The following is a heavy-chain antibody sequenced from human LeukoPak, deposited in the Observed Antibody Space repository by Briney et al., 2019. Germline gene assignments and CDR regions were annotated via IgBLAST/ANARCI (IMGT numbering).Heavy chain of an antibody. CDR2: INHSGST. Sequence: PSETLSLTCAVYGGSFSGYYWSWIRQPPGKGLEWIGEINHSGSTNYNPSLKSRVTISVDTSKNQFSRKLSSVTAADTAVYYCARGPGIAAAPFDPWGQGTLVTVSS. D-gene: IGHD6-13*01. J-gene: IGHJ5*02. CDR3: ARGPGIAAAPFDP. CDR1: GGSFSGYY. V-gene: IGHV4-34*01.